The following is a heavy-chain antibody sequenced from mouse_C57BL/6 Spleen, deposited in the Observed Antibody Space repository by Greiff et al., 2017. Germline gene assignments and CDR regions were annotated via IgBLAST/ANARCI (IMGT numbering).Heavy chain of an antibody. CDR2: INPYNGGT. CDR3: AYYGSSYERGYFDY. J-gene: IGHJ2*01. Sequence: DVQLQESGPVLVKPGASVKMSCKASGYTFTDYYMNWVKQSHGKSLEWIGVINPYNGGTSYNQKFKGKATLTVDKSSSTAYMELNSLTSEDSAVYYCAYYGSSYERGYFDYWGQGTTLTVSS. CDR1: GYTFTDYY. V-gene: IGHV1-19*01. D-gene: IGHD1-1*01.